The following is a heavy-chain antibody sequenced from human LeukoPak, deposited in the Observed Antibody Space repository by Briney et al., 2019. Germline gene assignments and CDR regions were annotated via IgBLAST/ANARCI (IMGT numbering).Heavy chain of an antibody. J-gene: IGHJ4*02. CDR1: GFTFSSYS. Sequence: GGSLRLSCAASGFTFSSYSMNWVRQAPGKGLEWVSSISSSSSYIYYADSVKGRFTISRDNAKNSVYLQMNSLRAEDAAVYYCARLPRPDGGGYWGQGTLVTVSS. CDR2: ISSSSSYI. D-gene: IGHD2-2*01. CDR3: ARLPRPDGGGY. V-gene: IGHV3-21*01.